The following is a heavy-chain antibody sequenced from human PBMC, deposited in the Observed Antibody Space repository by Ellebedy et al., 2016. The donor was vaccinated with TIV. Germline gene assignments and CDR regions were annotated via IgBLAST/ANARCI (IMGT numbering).Heavy chain of an antibody. Sequence: SVKVSCXASGGTFSSYAISWVRQAPGQVLEWMGGIIPIFGTANYAQKFQGRVTITADESTSTAYMELSSLRSEDTAVYYCASLGYCSSTSCYREPYYYYYYMDVWGKGTTVTVSS. CDR3: ASLGYCSSTSCYREPYYYYYYMDV. CDR1: GGTFSSYA. CDR2: IIPIFGTA. J-gene: IGHJ6*03. V-gene: IGHV1-69*13. D-gene: IGHD2-2*02.